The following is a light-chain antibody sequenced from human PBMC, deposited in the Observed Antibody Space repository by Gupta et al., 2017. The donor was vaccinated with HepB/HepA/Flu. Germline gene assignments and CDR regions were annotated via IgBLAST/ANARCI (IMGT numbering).Light chain of an antibody. CDR1: QTVRSDF. J-gene: IGKJ4*01. CDR2: GAS. Sequence: EIVLTQSPGTLSLSPGERATLSCRASQTVRSDFLAWYQHKPGQAPRLLIYGASSRVAGIPDRFSGTGSGTDFTLTISRLEPEDFAVYDCQQYDNSPPLTFGGGTKVEIK. V-gene: IGKV3-20*01. CDR3: QQYDNSPPLT.